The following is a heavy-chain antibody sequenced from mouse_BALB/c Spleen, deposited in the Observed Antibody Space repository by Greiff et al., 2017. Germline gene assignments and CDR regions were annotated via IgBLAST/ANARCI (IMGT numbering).Heavy chain of an antibody. CDR3: ARGQAMDY. CDR2: INPGSGGT. Sequence: VQLQESGAELVRPGTSVKVSCKASGYAFTNYLIEWVKQRPGQGLEWIGVINPGSGGTNYNEKFKGKATLTADKSSSTAYMQLSSLTSDDSAVYFCARGQAMDYWGQGTSVTVSS. D-gene: IGHD6-1*01. J-gene: IGHJ4*01. V-gene: IGHV1-54*01. CDR1: GYAFTNYL.